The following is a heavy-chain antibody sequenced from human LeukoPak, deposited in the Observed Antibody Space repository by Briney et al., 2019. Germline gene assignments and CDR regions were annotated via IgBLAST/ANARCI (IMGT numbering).Heavy chain of an antibody. CDR3: AITTNWLPDAFDI. J-gene: IGHJ3*02. V-gene: IGHV4-34*01. Sequence: RASETLSLTCAVYGGSFSGYYWSWIRQPPGKGLEWIGNIYYSGSTYYNASLQSRVTISIETSKNQFSLRLNSVTAADTAVYYCAITTNWLPDAFDIWGQGTMVTVSS. CDR2: IYYSGST. D-gene: IGHD1-1*01. CDR1: GGSFSGYY.